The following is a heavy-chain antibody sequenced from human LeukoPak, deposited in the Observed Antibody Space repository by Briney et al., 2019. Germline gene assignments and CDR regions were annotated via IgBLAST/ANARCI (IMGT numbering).Heavy chain of an antibody. CDR1: GGSISSSSYY. V-gene: IGHV4-39*07. Sequence: SSETLSLTCTVSGGSISSSSYYWGWIRQPPGKGLEWIGEINHSGSTDYNPSLKSRVTISVDTSKNQFSLKLSSVTAADTAVYYCARGYPATVIPYLDYWGQGTLVTVSS. J-gene: IGHJ4*02. CDR3: ARGYPATVIPYLDY. CDR2: INHSGST. D-gene: IGHD3-16*02.